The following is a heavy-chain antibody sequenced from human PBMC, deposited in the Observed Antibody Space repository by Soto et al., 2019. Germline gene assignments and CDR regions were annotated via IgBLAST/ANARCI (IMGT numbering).Heavy chain of an antibody. Sequence: QVQLVQSGAEMKEPGDSVRVSCEASGYTFTSYYIHWVRQAPGQGREWMGWINPKFGDTTYAQDFQGRVSMTRDMSMSTVYMELSRLTSDDTAIYYCARNMDYYYGPGSGNGHGFWGQGTTVTVFS. J-gene: IGHJ6*02. CDR3: ARNMDYYYGPGSGNGHGF. D-gene: IGHD3-10*01. V-gene: IGHV1-2*02. CDR1: GYTFTSYY. CDR2: INPKFGDT.